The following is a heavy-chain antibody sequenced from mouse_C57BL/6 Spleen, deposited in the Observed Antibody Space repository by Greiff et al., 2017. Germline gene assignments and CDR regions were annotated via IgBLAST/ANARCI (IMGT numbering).Heavy chain of an antibody. J-gene: IGHJ3*01. V-gene: IGHV1-5*01. CDR3: TSEERFSVWFAY. Sequence: VQLQQSGTVLARPGASVKMSCKTSGYTFTSYWMHWVKQRPGQGLEWIGAIYPGNSDTSYNQKFKGKARLTAVTSASTAYMELSSLTNEDSAVYYCTSEERFSVWFAYWGQGTLVTVSA. CDR2: IYPGNSDT. CDR1: GYTFTSYW.